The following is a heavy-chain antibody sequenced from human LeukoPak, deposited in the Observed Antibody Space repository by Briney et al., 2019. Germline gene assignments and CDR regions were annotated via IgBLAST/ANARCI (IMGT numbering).Heavy chain of an antibody. CDR1: GGSISSGVYY. J-gene: IGHJ4*02. CDR2: IYYSGST. V-gene: IGHV4-31*03. Sequence: SETLSLTCTVSGGSISSGVYYWSWIRQHPGKGLEWIGYIYYSGSTYYNPSLKSRVTISVDTSKNQFSLKLSSVTAADTAVYYCAREDTAMVYFGYWGEGTLVTVSS. D-gene: IGHD5-18*01. CDR3: AREDTAMVYFGY.